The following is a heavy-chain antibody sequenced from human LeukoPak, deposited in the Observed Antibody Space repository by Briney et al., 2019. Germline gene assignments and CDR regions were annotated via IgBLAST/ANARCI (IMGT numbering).Heavy chain of an antibody. D-gene: IGHD3-9*01. CDR2: ISSSSSYI. CDR1: GFTFSGYS. J-gene: IGHJ6*02. V-gene: IGHV3-21*01. CDR3: AREMTGYYETISYYYYYYGMDV. Sequence: GGSLRLSCAASGFTFSGYSMNWVRQAPGKGLEWVSSISSSSSYIYYADSVKGRFTISRDNAKNSLYLQMNSLRAEDTAVYYCAREMTGYYETISYYYYYYGMDVWGQGTTVTVSS.